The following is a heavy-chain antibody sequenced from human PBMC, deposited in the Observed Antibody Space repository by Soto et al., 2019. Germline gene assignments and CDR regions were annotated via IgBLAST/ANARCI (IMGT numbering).Heavy chain of an antibody. Sequence: GESLKISCAASGFTFSNYGMHWVRQAPGKGLEWVAVISYDRSNKYYADSVKGRFTISRDNSKNTLYLQINSLRAEDTAVYYCARHGYYYDSSGYYPYYYYGMDVWGQGTTVTVSS. J-gene: IGHJ6*02. CDR3: ARHGYYYDSSGYYPYYYYGMDV. CDR2: ISYDRSNK. V-gene: IGHV3-30*03. CDR1: GFTFSNYG. D-gene: IGHD3-22*01.